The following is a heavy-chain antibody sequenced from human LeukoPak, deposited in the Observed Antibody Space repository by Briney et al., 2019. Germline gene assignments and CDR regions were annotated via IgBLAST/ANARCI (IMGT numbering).Heavy chain of an antibody. CDR1: GFTFSRYA. D-gene: IGHD5-18*01. CDR3: ARYSYGYSFYYYMDV. V-gene: IGHV3-11*01. J-gene: IGHJ6*03. CDR2: ISSSGSTI. Sequence: GGSLRLSCAASGFTFSRYAMSWIRQAPGKGLEWVSYISSSGSTIYYADSVKGRFTISRDNAKNSLYLQMNSLRAEDTAVYYCARYSYGYSFYYYMDVWGKGTTVTISS.